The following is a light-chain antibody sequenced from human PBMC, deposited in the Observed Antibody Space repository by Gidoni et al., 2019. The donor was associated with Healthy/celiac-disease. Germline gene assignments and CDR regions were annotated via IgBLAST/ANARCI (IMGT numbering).Light chain of an antibody. CDR1: QSVSSSY. J-gene: IGKJ3*01. CDR2: GAS. Sequence: EIVFTQSPGTLSLSPGERATLSCRASQSVSSSYLAWYQQKPGQAPRLLSYGASSRATGIPDRFSGSGSGTDFTLTISRLVPEDFAVYYCQQYGSSPEAFGPGTKVDIK. CDR3: QQYGSSPEA. V-gene: IGKV3-20*01.